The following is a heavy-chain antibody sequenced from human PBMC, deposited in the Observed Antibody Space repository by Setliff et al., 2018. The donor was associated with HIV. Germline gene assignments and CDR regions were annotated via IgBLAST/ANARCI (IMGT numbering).Heavy chain of an antibody. D-gene: IGHD3-22*01. J-gene: IGHJ4*02. V-gene: IGHV3-74*01. CDR3: VRGSGYYYFDN. CDR1: GFTFSSYW. Sequence: GSLRLSCVASGFTFSSYWMHWVRQAPGKGLVWVFGMNTDGSSTRYADSVKGRFTISRDNAKNMLYLQMNSLSADDTAVYYCVRGSGYYYFDNWGQGALVTVSS. CDR2: MNTDGSST.